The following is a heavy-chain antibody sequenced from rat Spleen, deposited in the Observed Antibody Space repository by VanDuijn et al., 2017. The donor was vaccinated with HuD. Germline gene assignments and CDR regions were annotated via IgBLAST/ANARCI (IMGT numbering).Heavy chain of an antibody. CDR1: GYTIPSGYD. Sequence: EIQLQESGPGLVKPSQSLSLTCSVTGYTIPSGYDWSWIRKFPGNKMEWMGYITYSGSTKYNPSLKSRISITRDTSKNQFFLQVNSVTTEDTATYYCARGVYPFTYWGQGTLVTVSS. CDR2: ITYSGST. J-gene: IGHJ3*01. CDR3: ARGVYPFTY. V-gene: IGHV3-4*01. D-gene: IGHD1-11*01.